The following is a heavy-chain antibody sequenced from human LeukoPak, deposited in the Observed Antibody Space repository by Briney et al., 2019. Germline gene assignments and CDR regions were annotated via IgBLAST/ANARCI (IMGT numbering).Heavy chain of an antibody. CDR1: GFTFSSYA. CDR3: ARDVWDSIAVAGPFDY. D-gene: IGHD6-19*01. Sequence: GGSLRLSCAASGFTFSSYAMSWVRQAPGKGLEWVSAISGSGGSTYYADSVKGRFTISRDNSKNTLYLQMNSLRAEDTAVYYCARDVWDSIAVAGPFDYWGQGTLVTVSS. CDR2: ISGSGGST. V-gene: IGHV3-23*01. J-gene: IGHJ4*02.